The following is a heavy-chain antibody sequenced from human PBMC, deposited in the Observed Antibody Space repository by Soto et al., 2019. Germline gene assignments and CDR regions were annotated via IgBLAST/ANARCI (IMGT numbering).Heavy chain of an antibody. CDR3: ARQGKDTPGPPYYYYGMDV. J-gene: IGHJ6*02. CDR1: GYTFTSYY. Sequence: QVQLVQSGAEVKKPGASVKVSCKASGYTFTSYYMHWVRQAPGQGLEWMGIINPSGGSTSYAQKFQGRVTMTRDTSTSTVYMELSSLRSEDTAVYYCARQGKDTPGPPYYYYGMDVWGQGNTGTVSS. CDR2: INPSGGST. D-gene: IGHD2-15*01. V-gene: IGHV1-46*03.